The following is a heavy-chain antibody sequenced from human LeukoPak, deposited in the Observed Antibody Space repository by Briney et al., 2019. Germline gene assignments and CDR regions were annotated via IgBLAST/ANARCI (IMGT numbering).Heavy chain of an antibody. CDR2: IYYSGST. CDR3: ARVTSFRANWGMSHWYFDL. D-gene: IGHD7-27*01. J-gene: IGHJ2*01. CDR1: GGSISSSSYY. V-gene: IGHV4-39*07. Sequence: PSETLSLTCTVSGGSISSSSYYWGWIRQPPGKGLEWIGSIYYSGSTNYNPSLKSRVTISVDTSKNQFSLKLSSVTAADTAVYYCARVTSFRANWGMSHWYFDLWGRGTLVTVSS.